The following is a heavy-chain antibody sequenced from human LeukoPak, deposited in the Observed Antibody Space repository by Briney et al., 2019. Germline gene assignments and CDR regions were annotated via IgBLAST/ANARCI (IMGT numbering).Heavy chain of an antibody. V-gene: IGHV4-4*02. CDR3: ARTNGYSGYDYSPYYFDY. D-gene: IGHD5-12*01. CDR2: IYHSGST. CDR1: GGSISSSSW. J-gene: IGHJ4*02. Sequence: SETLSLTCAVSGGSISSSSWWSWVRQPPGKGLEWIGEIYHSGSTNYNPSLKSRVTISVDKSKNQFSLKLSSVTAADTAVYYCARTNGYSGYDYSPYYFDYWGQGTLVTVSS.